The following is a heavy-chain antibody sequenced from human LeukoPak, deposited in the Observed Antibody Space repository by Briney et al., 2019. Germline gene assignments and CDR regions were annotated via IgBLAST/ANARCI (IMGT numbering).Heavy chain of an antibody. D-gene: IGHD3-22*01. Sequence: GGSLRLSCVASGSASGSTFSSSAMTWVRQAPGKGLEWVSTISSSGGSTYYADSVKGRFTISRDNSKTTLYLQMNSLRAEDTATYYCAKDIGDSTCYYSDAFDIWGHGTMVTVSS. CDR2: ISSSGGST. CDR3: AKDIGDSTCYYSDAFDI. J-gene: IGHJ3*02. V-gene: IGHV3-23*01. CDR1: GSTFSSSA.